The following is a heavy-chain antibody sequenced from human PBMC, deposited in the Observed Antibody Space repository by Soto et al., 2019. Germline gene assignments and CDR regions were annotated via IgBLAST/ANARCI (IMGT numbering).Heavy chain of an antibody. CDR1: GGSFSGYY. D-gene: IGHD3-10*01. CDR2: INHSGST. CDR3: ARDGSGSYPYNWFDP. Sequence: QVQLQQWGAGLLKPSETLSLTCAVYGGSFSGYYWSWIRQPPGKGLEWIGEINHSGSTNYNPSLKSRVTISVDTSKTQFSLKLSSVTAADTAVYYCARDGSGSYPYNWFDPWGQGTLVTVSS. J-gene: IGHJ5*02. V-gene: IGHV4-34*01.